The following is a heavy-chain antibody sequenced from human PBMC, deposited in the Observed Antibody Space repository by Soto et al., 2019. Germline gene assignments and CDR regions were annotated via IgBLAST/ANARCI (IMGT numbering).Heavy chain of an antibody. V-gene: IGHV1-2*04. Sequence: ASVKVSCKASGYTFTGYYMHWVRQAPGQGLEWMGWINPNSGGTNYAQKFQGWVTMTRDTSISTAYMELSRLRSDDTAVYYGARDGKGIAAAGPYYYYGMDVWGQGTTVTVSS. CDR2: INPNSGGT. J-gene: IGHJ6*02. CDR3: ARDGKGIAAAGPYYYYGMDV. D-gene: IGHD6-13*01. CDR1: GYTFTGYY.